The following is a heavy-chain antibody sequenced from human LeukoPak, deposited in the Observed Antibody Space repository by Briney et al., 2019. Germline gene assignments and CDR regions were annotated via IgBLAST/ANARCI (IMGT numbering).Heavy chain of an antibody. D-gene: IGHD3-22*01. J-gene: IGHJ4*02. CDR3: AREVSEGFDF. Sequence: GGSLGLSCAASGFTFSSYGMHWVRQAPGKGLEWVAVISYDGSNKYYADSVKGRFTISRDNSKNTLYLQMNSLRAEDTALYYCAREVSEGFDFWGQGTLVTVSS. V-gene: IGHV3-30*03. CDR1: GFTFSSYG. CDR2: ISYDGSNK.